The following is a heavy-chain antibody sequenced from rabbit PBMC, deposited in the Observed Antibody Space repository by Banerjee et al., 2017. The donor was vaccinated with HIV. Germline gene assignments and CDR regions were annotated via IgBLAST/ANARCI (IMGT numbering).Heavy chain of an antibody. Sequence: QEQLVESGGGRVQHEGSLTLTCRASGFSFGDRDVMCWVRQAPGKGLEWIACINAATAKPVYATWAKGRFTISRTSSTTVTLRMTSLTAADTATYFCARDLVGVIGWNFYLWGPGTLVTVS. V-gene: IGHV1S45*01. CDR1: GFSFGDRDV. CDR3: ARDLVGVIGWNFYL. J-gene: IGHJ4*01. CDR2: INAATAKP. D-gene: IGHD1-1*01.